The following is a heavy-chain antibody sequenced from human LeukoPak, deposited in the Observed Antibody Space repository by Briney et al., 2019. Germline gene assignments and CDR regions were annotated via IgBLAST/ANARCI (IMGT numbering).Heavy chain of an antibody. Sequence: GGSLRLSCAASGFTVSSNYMNWVRQAPGKGLQWVSVIYSGGITYYADSVRGRFTMSRDNSKNTVYLQMNSLRVDDTAVYYCARRDIVVVVSASDYWGQGTLVTVSS. CDR3: ARRDIVVVVSASDY. CDR2: IYSGGIT. CDR1: GFTVSSNY. V-gene: IGHV3-53*01. J-gene: IGHJ4*02. D-gene: IGHD2-15*01.